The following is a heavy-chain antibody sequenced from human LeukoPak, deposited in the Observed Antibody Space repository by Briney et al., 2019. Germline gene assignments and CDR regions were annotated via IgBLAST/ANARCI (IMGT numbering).Heavy chain of an antibody. CDR3: ARPPLHEPYYDNSGPFDY. CDR2: IIVGRVYI. J-gene: IGHJ4*02. D-gene: IGHD3-22*01. CDR1: GFTFSSYS. Sequence: GGSLRLSCAASGFTFSSYSMSWVRQAPGRGLEWVSPIIVGRVYIYYADSVKGRFTISTDKTKNSLYLQMNSLRAEDTAVYYCARPPLHEPYYDNSGPFDYWGQGTLVTVSS. V-gene: IGHV3-21*01.